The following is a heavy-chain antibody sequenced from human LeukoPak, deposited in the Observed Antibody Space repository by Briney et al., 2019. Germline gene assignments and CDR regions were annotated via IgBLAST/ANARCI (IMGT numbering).Heavy chain of an antibody. Sequence: KTSETLSLTCSVDGGSFTGYYWTWLRQAPGKGPEWSGEINHRENSNYNPSLKSRVTLSIDTSKKQFSLHLTSLTAADTAVYYCARVTGYGGDSLRYWGQGTLVTISS. D-gene: IGHD4-23*01. CDR2: INHRENS. CDR3: ARVTGYGGDSLRY. CDR1: GGSFTGYY. J-gene: IGHJ4*02. V-gene: IGHV4-34*01.